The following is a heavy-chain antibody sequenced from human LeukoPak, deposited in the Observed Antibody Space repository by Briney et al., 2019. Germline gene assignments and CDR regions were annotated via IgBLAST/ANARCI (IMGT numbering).Heavy chain of an antibody. CDR1: GFTFSSSA. CDR3: ARLSSGASGY. D-gene: IGHD6-19*01. V-gene: IGHV3-23*01. Sequence: GGSLRLSCAASGFTFSSSAMTWVRQPPGKGLEWVSFLSSGGGSTYYADSVKGRFIISRDNSEHTLYLQMNSPRAEDTAVYYCARLSSGASGYWGPGTLVTVSS. J-gene: IGHJ4*02. CDR2: LSSGGGST.